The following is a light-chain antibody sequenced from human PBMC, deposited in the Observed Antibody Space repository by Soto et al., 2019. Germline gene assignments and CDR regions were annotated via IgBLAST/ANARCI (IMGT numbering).Light chain of an antibody. V-gene: IGLV2-23*01. J-gene: IGLJ2*01. CDR2: EGS. CDR3: CACAGTNSVI. Sequence: ALSRPGSAYRSPGEWGPISCTGNSTEIGSHGLVSWYQHHPGKAPKLMIYEGSQRPSGVSNRFSGSKSGNTDSLTISWVQAEDEADYYCCACAGTNSVIFGGGTRSPS. CDR1: STEIGSHGL.